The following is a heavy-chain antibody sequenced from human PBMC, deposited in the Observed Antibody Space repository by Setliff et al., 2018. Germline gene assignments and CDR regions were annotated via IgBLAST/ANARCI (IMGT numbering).Heavy chain of an antibody. D-gene: IGHD2-15*01. CDR3: VRPGGTTVVARHFDY. Sequence: PSQTLSLTCTLSADSFTISRYYWVWIRQTPGSGLEWIGTISYIGTPYYNASVESRVTMSIDTSRNQFSLELPSVTVADTATYDCVRPGGTTVVARHFDYWGSGTLVTVSS. CDR2: ISYIGTP. J-gene: IGHJ4*01. V-gene: IGHV4-39*01. CDR1: ADSFTISRYY.